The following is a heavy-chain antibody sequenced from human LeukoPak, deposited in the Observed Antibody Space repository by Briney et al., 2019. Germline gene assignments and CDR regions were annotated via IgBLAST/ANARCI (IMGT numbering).Heavy chain of an antibody. Sequence: KSSETLSLTCAVYGGPLSGYYWSWIRQPPGKGLEWIGEFHHSGSTNYNPSLKSRVTLSVDTSKNQFSLKLSSVTAADTAVYYCARSDSSGYYYTFDYWGQGTLVTVSS. J-gene: IGHJ4*02. D-gene: IGHD3-22*01. CDR1: GGPLSGYY. CDR3: ARSDSSGYYYTFDY. V-gene: IGHV4-34*01. CDR2: FHHSGST.